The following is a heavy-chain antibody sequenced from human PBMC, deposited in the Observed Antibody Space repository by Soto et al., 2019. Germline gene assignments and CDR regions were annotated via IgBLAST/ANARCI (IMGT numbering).Heavy chain of an antibody. J-gene: IGHJ6*02. CDR3: ASDRSSGWDQGYGMDV. D-gene: IGHD6-19*01. Sequence: ETLSLTCTVSGGSISTYYWSWIRQPPGKGLEWIGYIYYSGSTSYNPSLKSRVTISVDTSKNQFSLKLRSVTAADTAVYYCASDRSSGWDQGYGMDVWGQGTTVPVSS. CDR1: GGSISTYY. CDR2: IYYSGST. V-gene: IGHV4-59*01.